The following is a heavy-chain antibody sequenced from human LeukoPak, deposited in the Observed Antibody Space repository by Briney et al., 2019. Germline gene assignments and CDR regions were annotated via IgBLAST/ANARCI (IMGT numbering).Heavy chain of an antibody. CDR1: GDSISSYY. CDR2: IYYSGST. J-gene: IGHJ4*02. CDR3: ARVSRRYSNYDY. Sequence: SETLSLTCTVSGDSISSYYWSWSRQPPGKGLEWIGYIYYSGSTNYNPSLKSRVTISVDTSKNQFSLKLSSVTAADTAVYYCARVSRRYSNYDYWGQGTLVTVSS. V-gene: IGHV4-59*01. D-gene: IGHD4-11*01.